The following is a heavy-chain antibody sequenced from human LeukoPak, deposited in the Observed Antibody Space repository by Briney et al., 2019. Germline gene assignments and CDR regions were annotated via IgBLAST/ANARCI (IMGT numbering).Heavy chain of an antibody. D-gene: IGHD1-14*01. CDR1: GGSMTNNHYY. J-gene: IGHJ6*04. V-gene: IGHV4-39*07. CDR3: AINRRGRPFAV. Sequence: SETLSLTCSVSGGSMTNNHYYWGWIRQSPGKGLEWIGSMYYSGGGYYNPSLKSRVTISLDMSKNQFSLRLTSLTAADTAVYYCAINRRGRPFAVWGNGITVTVSS. CDR2: MYYSGGG.